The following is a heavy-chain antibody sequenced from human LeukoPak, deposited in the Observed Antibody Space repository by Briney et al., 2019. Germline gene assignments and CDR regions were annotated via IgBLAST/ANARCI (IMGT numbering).Heavy chain of an antibody. Sequence: SVKVSCKASGGTFSSYAISWVRQAPGQGLEWMGRIIPILGIANYAQKFQGRVTMTTDTSTSTAYMELRSLRSDDTAVYYCARDVGVVIIYMDVWGKGTTVTVSS. V-gene: IGHV1-69*04. CDR1: GGTFSSYA. J-gene: IGHJ6*03. CDR3: ARDVGVVIIYMDV. CDR2: IIPILGIA. D-gene: IGHD3-3*01.